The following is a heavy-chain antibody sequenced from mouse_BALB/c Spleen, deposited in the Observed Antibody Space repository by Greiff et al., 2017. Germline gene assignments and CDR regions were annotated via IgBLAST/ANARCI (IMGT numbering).Heavy chain of an antibody. J-gene: IGHJ2*01. CDR2: IRLKSNNYAT. V-gene: IGHV6-6*02. CDR1: GFTFSNYW. Sequence: EVQLQESGGGLVQPGGSMKLSCVASGFTFSNYWMNWVRQSPEKGLEWVAEIRLKSNNYATHYAESVKGRFTISRDDSKSSVYLQMNNLRPEDTGIYFCTPRSFDYWGQGTTLTVSS. CDR3: TPRSFDY.